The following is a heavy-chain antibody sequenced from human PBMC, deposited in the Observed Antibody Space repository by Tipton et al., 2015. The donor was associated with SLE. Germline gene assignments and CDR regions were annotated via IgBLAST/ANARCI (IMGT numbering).Heavy chain of an antibody. D-gene: IGHD2-15*01. J-gene: IGHJ4*02. CDR1: GFSFSNYG. CDR3: APGGRTGGDK. CDR2: ISSSGDSA. V-gene: IGHV3-23*01. Sequence: SLRLSCAASGFSFSNYGVHWVRQAPGKGLEWVSVISSSGDSAYYGDSVKGRFTISRDNSRNTLYLQMNSLTVEDTAVYYCAPGGRTGGDKWGQGTLVTVSS.